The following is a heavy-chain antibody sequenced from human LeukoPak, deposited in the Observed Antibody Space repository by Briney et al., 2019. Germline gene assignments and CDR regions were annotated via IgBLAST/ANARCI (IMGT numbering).Heavy chain of an antibody. CDR3: ASITAAGYFQH. D-gene: IGHD6-6*01. J-gene: IGHJ1*01. CDR1: GYSISSGYY. V-gene: IGHV4-38-2*02. CDR2: IYHSGST. Sequence: SETLSLTCTVSGYSISSGYYWGWIRQPPGKGLEWIGSIYHSGSTNYNPSLKSRVTISVDTSKNQFSLKLTSVPAADTAVYYCASITAAGYFQHWGQGTLVTVSS.